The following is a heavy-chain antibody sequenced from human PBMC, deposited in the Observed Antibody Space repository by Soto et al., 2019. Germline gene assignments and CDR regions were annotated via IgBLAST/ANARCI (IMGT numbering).Heavy chain of an antibody. CDR1: GFSLSKARMG. J-gene: IGHJ4*02. CDR2: IFWNDER. D-gene: IGHD2-15*01. V-gene: IGHV2-26*01. CDR3: ARALRAGLPIYYFVS. Sequence: QVTLKESGPVLVKPTETLTLTCTVSGFSLSKARMGVSWIRQPPGKALEWLAHIFWNDERSYNTSLKSRLTISRDTSKSQVVLTMTNVDPVDTGTYFCARALRAGLPIYYFVSWGQGTLVTVSS.